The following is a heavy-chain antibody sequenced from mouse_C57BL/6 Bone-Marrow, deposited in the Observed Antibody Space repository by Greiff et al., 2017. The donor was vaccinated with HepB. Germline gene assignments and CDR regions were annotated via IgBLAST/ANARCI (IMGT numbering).Heavy chain of an antibody. J-gene: IGHJ2*01. D-gene: IGHD2-13*01. CDR3: ARYGDVGGESYFDY. CDR2: IYPRSGNT. Sequence: VQLQQSGAELARPGASVKLSCMASGYTFTSYGISWVKQRTGQGLEWIGEIYPRSGNTYYNEKFKGKATLTADKSSSTAYMELRSLTSEDSAVYFCARYGDVGGESYFDYWGQGTTLTVSS. V-gene: IGHV1-81*01. CDR1: GYTFTSYG.